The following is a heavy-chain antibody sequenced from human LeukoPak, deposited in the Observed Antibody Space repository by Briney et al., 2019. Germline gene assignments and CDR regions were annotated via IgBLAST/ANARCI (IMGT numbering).Heavy chain of an antibody. CDR1: GFTFSSYA. V-gene: IGHV3-30*04. J-gene: IGHJ3*02. Sequence: GGSLRLSCAASGFTFSSYAMHWVRQAPGKGLEWVAVISYDGSNKYYADSVKGRFTISRDNSKNTLYLQMNSLRAEDTAVYYCARDPIDTAMVTAWNDAFDIWGQGTMVTVSS. CDR2: ISYDGSNK. CDR3: ARDPIDTAMVTAWNDAFDI. D-gene: IGHD5-18*01.